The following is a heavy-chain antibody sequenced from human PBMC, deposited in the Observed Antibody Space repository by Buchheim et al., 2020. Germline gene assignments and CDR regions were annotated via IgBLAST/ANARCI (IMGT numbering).Heavy chain of an antibody. CDR1: GFTFSSHS. J-gene: IGHJ4*02. CDR3: ATSDILFDF. Sequence: EVQLVESGGGLVQPGGSLRLSCAASGFTFSSHSMNWVRQAPGKGLEWVPYIDTSGDITFYADSVKGRFTLSRDNAKNSLYLQMNSLRAEDTALYYCATSDILFDFWGQGTL. D-gene: IGHD3-9*01. V-gene: IGHV3-48*01. CDR2: IDTSGDIT.